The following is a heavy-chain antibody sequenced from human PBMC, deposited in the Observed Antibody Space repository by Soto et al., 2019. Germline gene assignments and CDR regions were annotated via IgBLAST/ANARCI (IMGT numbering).Heavy chain of an antibody. CDR2: MNPNTGNT. CDR1: GYTFTSYD. CDR3: AKDPAITGDFEF. V-gene: IGHV1-8*01. D-gene: IGHD7-27*01. Sequence: QVQLVQSGAEVKKPGASVKVSCKTSGYTFTSYDINWVRQAAGQGVTWMGWMNPNTGNTGYAQKFQGRVTMTRNTSISTAYLELSSLRSEDTAVYYCAKDPAITGDFEFWGQGSLVTVSS. J-gene: IGHJ4*02.